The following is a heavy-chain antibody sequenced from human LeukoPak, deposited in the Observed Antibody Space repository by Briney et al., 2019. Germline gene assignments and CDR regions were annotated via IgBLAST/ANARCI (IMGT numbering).Heavy chain of an antibody. D-gene: IGHD4-17*01. J-gene: IGHJ5*02. CDR1: GFTFSSYW. Sequence: PGGSLRLSCAASGFTFSSYWMHWVRQAPGKGLVWVSRINDDGSSTIYADSVKGRFTISRDNAKNTLYLQMNSLRAEDTAVYYCARGDYGDYLNWFDPWGQGTLVTVSS. CDR2: INDDGSST. V-gene: IGHV3-74*01. CDR3: ARGDYGDYLNWFDP.